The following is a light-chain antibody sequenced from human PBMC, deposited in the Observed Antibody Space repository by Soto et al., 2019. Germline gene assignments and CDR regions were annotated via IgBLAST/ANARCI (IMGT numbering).Light chain of an antibody. CDR1: SSDIAIYNY. CDR3: TSFTTSSSLV. V-gene: IGLV2-14*03. Sequence: QSALTQPASVAGSLGQSITLSCTGTSSDIAIYNYVSWYQHHPGRVPKLLISDVTNRPSGASDRFSGSKSGNTASLTISGLQADDEADYYCTSFTTSSSLVFGGGTKLTVL. J-gene: IGLJ2*01. CDR2: DVT.